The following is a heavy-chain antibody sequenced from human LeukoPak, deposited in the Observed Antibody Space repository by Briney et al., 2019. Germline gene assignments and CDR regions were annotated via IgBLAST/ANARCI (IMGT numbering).Heavy chain of an antibody. J-gene: IGHJ6*02. CDR2: INSDGSST. V-gene: IGHV3-74*01. Sequence: GGSLRLSCAASGFTFGSYWMHWVRQAPGKGLVWVSRINSDGSSTSYADSVKGRFTISRDNAKNTLYLQMNSLRAEDTAVYYCARDLPSYDFWSGYWNGYGMDVWGQGTTVTVSS. CDR3: ARDLPSYDFWSGYWNGYGMDV. CDR1: GFTFGSYW. D-gene: IGHD3-3*01.